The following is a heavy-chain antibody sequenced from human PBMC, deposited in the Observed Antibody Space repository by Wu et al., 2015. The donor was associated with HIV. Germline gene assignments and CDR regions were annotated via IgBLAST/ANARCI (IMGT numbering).Heavy chain of an antibody. J-gene: IGHJ6*02. D-gene: IGHD2-2*01. CDR1: GYTFTGYY. Sequence: QVQLVQSGADVKEPGASLKVSCKASGYTFTGYYMHWVRQAPGQGLEWMGWINPNSGGTNYAQKFQGRVTMTRDTSISTAYMELSRLRSDDTAVYYCARDRYCSSTSCRYYYYGMDVWGQGTTVTVSS. CDR3: ARDRYCSSTSCRYYYYGMDV. V-gene: IGHV1-2*02. CDR2: INPNSGGT.